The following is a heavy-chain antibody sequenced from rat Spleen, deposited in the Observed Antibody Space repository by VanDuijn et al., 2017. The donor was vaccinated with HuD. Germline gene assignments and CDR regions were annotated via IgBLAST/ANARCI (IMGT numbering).Heavy chain of an antibody. V-gene: IGHV5-54*01. CDR3: AASEGISVMDA. D-gene: IGHD1-11*01. CDR1: GFTFSNYG. CDR2: IYYDSSKM. Sequence: EVQLVESGGGLVQPGRSMKLSCAASGFTFSNYGMHWIRQAPKKGLEWIAMIYYDSSKMYYADTVKGRFTISRDNSKNTLDLEMNSLRSEDTAMYYCAASEGISVMDAWGQGASVTVSS. J-gene: IGHJ4*01.